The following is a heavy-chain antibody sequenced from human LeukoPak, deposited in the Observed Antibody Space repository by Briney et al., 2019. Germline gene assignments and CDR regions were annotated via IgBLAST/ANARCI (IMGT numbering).Heavy chain of an antibody. CDR3: AREGIAAAGALDY. D-gene: IGHD6-13*01. V-gene: IGHV4-4*02. CDR1: GGSISSSNW. CDR2: IYHSGST. J-gene: IGHJ4*01. Sequence: SGTLSLTCAVSGGSISSSNWWSGVRQPPGKGLEWIGEIYHSGSTNYNPSLKSRVTIPVDKSKNQFPLKLSSVTAAHTAVYYCAREGIAAAGALDYWGHGTPVTVSS.